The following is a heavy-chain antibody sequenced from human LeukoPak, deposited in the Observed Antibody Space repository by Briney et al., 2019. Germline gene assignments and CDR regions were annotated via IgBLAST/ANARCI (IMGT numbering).Heavy chain of an antibody. Sequence: PGGSLRLSCTASGFTFGDYAMSWFRQAPGKGLEWVGFIRSKVYGGITEYAASVKGRFTISRDDSKSIAYLQMNSLKSEDTAVYYCVRYSGDADYWGQGTLVTVSS. CDR3: VRYSGDADY. D-gene: IGHD5-12*01. CDR1: GFTFGDYA. CDR2: IRSKVYGGIT. J-gene: IGHJ4*02. V-gene: IGHV3-49*03.